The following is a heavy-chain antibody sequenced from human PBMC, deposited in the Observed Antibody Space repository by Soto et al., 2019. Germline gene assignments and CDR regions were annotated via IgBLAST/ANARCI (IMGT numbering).Heavy chain of an antibody. V-gene: IGHV4-34*01. Sequence: PSETLSLTCAVYGGSFSGYYWSWIRQPPGKGLEWIGEINHSGSTNYNPSLKSRVTISVDTSKNQFSLKLSSVTAADTAVYYCARGRPEARWVVPAAIRVGGWFDPWGQGTLVTVSS. CDR2: INHSGST. D-gene: IGHD2-2*01. CDR3: ARGRPEARWVVPAAIRVGGWFDP. J-gene: IGHJ5*02. CDR1: GGSFSGYY.